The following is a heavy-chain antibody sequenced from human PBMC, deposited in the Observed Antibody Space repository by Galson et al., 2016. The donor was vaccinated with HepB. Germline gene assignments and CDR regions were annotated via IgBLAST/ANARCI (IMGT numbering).Heavy chain of an antibody. D-gene: IGHD3/OR15-3a*01. V-gene: IGHV3-7*01. CDR3: ARDSRLAAVGLYHFDY. CDR1: GFTFSSYW. CDR2: INEDGSEK. Sequence: SLRLSCAVSGFTFSSYWISWVRQAPGKGLEWVASINEDGSEKYSVHSMKGRFTISRDNAKNSLYLQLNSLRAEDTAVYFCARDSRLAAVGLYHFDYWGQGTLVTVSS. J-gene: IGHJ4*02.